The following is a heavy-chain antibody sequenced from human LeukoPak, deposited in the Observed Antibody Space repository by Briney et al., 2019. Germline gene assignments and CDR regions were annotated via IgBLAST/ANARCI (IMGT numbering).Heavy chain of an antibody. J-gene: IGHJ4*02. D-gene: IGHD5-18*01. CDR2: MKRDGGEK. CDR3: ASLDTAHPSGVH. CDR1: TFTFTPGW. V-gene: IGHV3-7*01. Sequence: GGSPRLSCEASTFTFTPGWMSWVRQAPGKGLEWVAMMKRDGGEKHYVDSVRGRFTISRDNAKNSLYLQMDGLRDEDTAVYYCASLDTAHPSGVHWGQGTLVTVSS.